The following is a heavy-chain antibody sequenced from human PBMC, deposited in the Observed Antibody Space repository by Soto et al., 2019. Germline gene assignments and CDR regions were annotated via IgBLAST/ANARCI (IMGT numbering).Heavy chain of an antibody. D-gene: IGHD4-17*01. CDR2: ILYDGSNK. CDR3: AKYGDSDYYFDH. CDR1: GFTFSSYV. V-gene: IGHV3-30*18. Sequence: PGGSLRLSCAASGFTFSSYVMHWVRQAPGKGLEWVAVILYDGSNKYYADSVKGRFTISRDNSKNTLYLQMNSLRAEDTAVYYCAKYGDSDYYFDHWGQGTPVTVSS. J-gene: IGHJ4*02.